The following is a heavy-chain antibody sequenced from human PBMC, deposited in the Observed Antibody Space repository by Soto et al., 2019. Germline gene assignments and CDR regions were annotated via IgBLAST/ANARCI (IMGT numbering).Heavy chain of an antibody. CDR1: GGSFSGYY. CDR2: INHSGST. Sequence: TSETLSLTCAVYGGSFSGYYWSWIRQPPGKGLEWIGEINHSGSTNYNPSLKSRVTISVDTSKNQFSLKLSSVTAADTAVYYCARAGSAPYGMDVWGQGTTVTVSS. CDR3: ARAGSAPYGMDV. J-gene: IGHJ6*02. V-gene: IGHV4-34*01.